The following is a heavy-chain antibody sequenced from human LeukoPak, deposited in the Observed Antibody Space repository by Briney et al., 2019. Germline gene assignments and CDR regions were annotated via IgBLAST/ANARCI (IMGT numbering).Heavy chain of an antibody. D-gene: IGHD5-18*01. V-gene: IGHV3-74*01. CDR2: INSDGSST. Sequence: GGSLRLSCAASGFTFSSYWMHWVRQAPGKGLVWVSRINSDGSSTSYADSVKGRFTISRDNAKNTLYLQMNSLRAEDTAVYYCARDHLGYSYGWTPYFDYWGQGTLVTVSS. J-gene: IGHJ4*02. CDR1: GFTFSSYW. CDR3: ARDHLGYSYGWTPYFDY.